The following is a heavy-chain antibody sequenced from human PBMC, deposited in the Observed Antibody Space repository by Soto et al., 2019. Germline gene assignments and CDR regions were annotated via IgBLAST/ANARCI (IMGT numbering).Heavy chain of an antibody. CDR2: ITNNGDTT. V-gene: IGHV3-23*04. CDR1: GFTFSIYA. J-gene: IGHJ3*01. Sequence: EKQLVESGGALAQPGGSLRLSCVGSGFTFSIYALTWVRQAPGKGLEWVSLITNNGDTTLFGDSVKGRFSISRDNSKNTLYLQPESLRAGATAVYYFAMTAGYGEAVDVSGQGTMVALSS. D-gene: IGHD2-21*02. CDR3: AMTAGYGEAVDV.